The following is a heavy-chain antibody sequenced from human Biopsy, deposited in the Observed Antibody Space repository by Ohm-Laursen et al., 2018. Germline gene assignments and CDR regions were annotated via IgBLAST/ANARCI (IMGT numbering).Heavy chain of an antibody. Sequence: TLSLPCTVSRDSNSNYYWTWIPQSSGKGLEWIGYIYYTGSTNYNPSVKSRVTISVDTSKNQFSLKLNSVTAADTAVYFRARDSRGGHLNATLITGKNLDSWGQGILVTVSS. CDR1: RDSNSNYY. V-gene: IGHV4-59*01. CDR3: ARDSRGGHLNATLITGKNLDS. J-gene: IGHJ4*02. D-gene: IGHD3-16*01. CDR2: IYYTGST.